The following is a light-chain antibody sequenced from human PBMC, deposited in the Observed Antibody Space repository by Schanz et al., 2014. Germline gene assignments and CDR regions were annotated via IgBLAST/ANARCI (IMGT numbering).Light chain of an antibody. Sequence: DIQMTQSPSTLSASVGDRVTITCRASQSISTWLAWYQQKPGKAPKLLIYDASSLESGVPSRFSGSGSGTEFTLNISSLQPDDFATYYCQQYNSYSYTFGQGTQLQIE. CDR1: QSISTW. CDR2: DAS. V-gene: IGKV1-5*01. J-gene: IGKJ2*01. CDR3: QQYNSYSYT.